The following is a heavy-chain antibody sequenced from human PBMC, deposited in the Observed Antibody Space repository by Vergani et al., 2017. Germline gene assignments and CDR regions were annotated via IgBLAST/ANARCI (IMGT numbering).Heavy chain of an antibody. CDR2: INSDGSTT. V-gene: IGHV3-74*01. Sequence: EVQLVESGGGLAQPGGSLRLSCAASGFTFSSYWMHWVRQAPGKGLVWVSRINSDGSTTSYADSVKGRFTISRDNDKNTLYLQMNSLRVEDTAIYYCTRLAGTLNWGQGTLVTVSS. CDR3: TRLAGTLN. J-gene: IGHJ4*02. D-gene: IGHD6-19*01. CDR1: GFTFSSYW.